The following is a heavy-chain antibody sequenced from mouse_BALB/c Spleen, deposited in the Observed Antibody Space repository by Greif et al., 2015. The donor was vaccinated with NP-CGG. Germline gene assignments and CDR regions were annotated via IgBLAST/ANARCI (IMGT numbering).Heavy chain of an antibody. CDR2: IYPGDGDT. J-gene: IGHJ4*01. CDR3: ARYDYDYYAMDY. CDR1: GYAFSSYW. Sequence: VMLVESGAELVRPGSSVKISCKASGYAFSSYWMNWVKQRPGQGLEWIGQIYPGDGDTNYNGKFKGKATLTADKSSSTAYMQLSSLTSEDSAVYLCARYDYDYYAMDYWGQGTSVTVSS. D-gene: IGHD2-4*01. V-gene: IGHV1-80*01.